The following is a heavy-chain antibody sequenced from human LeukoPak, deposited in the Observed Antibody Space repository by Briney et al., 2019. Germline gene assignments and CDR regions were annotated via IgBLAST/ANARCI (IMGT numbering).Heavy chain of an antibody. J-gene: IGHJ6*02. Sequence: PSQTLSPTCTVSGGSISSGGYYWSWIRQHPGKGLEWIGYIYYSGSTYYNPSLKSRVTISVDTSKNQFSLKLSSVTAADTAVYYCAAAYYDFWSGNEDYYGMDVWGQGTTVTVSS. CDR1: GGSISSGGYY. D-gene: IGHD3-3*01. CDR3: AAAYYDFWSGNEDYYGMDV. V-gene: IGHV4-31*03. CDR2: IYYSGST.